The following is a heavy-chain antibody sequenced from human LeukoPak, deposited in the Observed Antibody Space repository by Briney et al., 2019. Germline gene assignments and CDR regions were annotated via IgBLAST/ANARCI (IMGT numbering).Heavy chain of an antibody. D-gene: IGHD3-22*01. J-gene: IGHJ4*02. V-gene: IGHV1-8*01. CDR3: ARSMPDYYDSSGYYLPFDY. Sequence: ASVKVSCKASGYTFTSYDINWVRQATGQGLEWMGWMNPNSGNTGYAQKFQGRVTMTRNTSISTAYMELSSLRSEDTAVYYCARSMPDYYDSSGYYLPFDYWGQGTLVTVSS. CDR2: MNPNSGNT. CDR1: GYTFTSYD.